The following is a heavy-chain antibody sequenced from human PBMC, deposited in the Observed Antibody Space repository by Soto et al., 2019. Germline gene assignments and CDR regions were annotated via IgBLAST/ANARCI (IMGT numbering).Heavy chain of an antibody. D-gene: IGHD5-12*01. V-gene: IGHV3-23*01. CDR1: GFTFSSYA. CDR2: ISGSGGST. Sequence: EVQLLESGGGLVQPGGSLRLSCAASGFTFSSYAMSWVRQAPGKGLEWVSAISGSGGSTYYADSVKGRFTISRDNSKNTLYLPMNSLRAEDTAVYYCAKDSSGSSGYDFWADAFDIWGQGTMVTGSS. CDR3: AKDSSGSSGYDFWADAFDI. J-gene: IGHJ3*02.